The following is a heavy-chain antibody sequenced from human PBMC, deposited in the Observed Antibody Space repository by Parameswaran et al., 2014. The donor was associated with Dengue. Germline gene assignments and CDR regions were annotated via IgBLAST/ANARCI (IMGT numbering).Heavy chain of an antibody. CDR3: ARDFRPAFYYYYGMDV. Sequence: KWIRQPPGKGLEWVSSISSSSSYIYYADSVKGRFTISRDNAKNSLYLQMNSLRAEDTAVYYCARDFRPAFYYYYGMDVWGQGTTVTVSS. CDR2: ISSSSSYI. D-gene: IGHD2-15*01. V-gene: IGHV3-21*01. J-gene: IGHJ6*02.